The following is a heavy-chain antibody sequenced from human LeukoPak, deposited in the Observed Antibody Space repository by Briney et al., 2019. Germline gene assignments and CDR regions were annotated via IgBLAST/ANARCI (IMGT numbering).Heavy chain of an antibody. Sequence: GGSLRLSCAASGFTFSTYAMRWVPHAPGKGLEWVSGISGSGGSTYYADSVKGRFTMSRDNSKNTVYLQMNSLRGEDPAVYYCARGRGLSSSWYSWFDPWGERTRVTVSS. D-gene: IGHD6-13*01. J-gene: IGHJ5*02. CDR3: ARGRGLSSSWYSWFDP. CDR1: GFTFSTYA. V-gene: IGHV3-23*01. CDR2: ISGSGGST.